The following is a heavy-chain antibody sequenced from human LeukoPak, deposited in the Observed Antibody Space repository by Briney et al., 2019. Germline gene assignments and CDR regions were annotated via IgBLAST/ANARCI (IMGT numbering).Heavy chain of an antibody. CDR2: IYPGDSDT. J-gene: IGHJ4*02. V-gene: IGHV5-51*01. CDR1: GYSFTNYW. CDR3: ARVDLYCSSTSCYSFDY. D-gene: IGHD2-2*01. Sequence: GESLKISCKGSGYSFTNYWIGWVRQMPGKGQEWMGIIYPGDSDTRYSPSFQGQVTISGDKSISTVYLQWSSLKASDTAMYYCARVDLYCSSTSCYSFDYWGQGTLVTVSS.